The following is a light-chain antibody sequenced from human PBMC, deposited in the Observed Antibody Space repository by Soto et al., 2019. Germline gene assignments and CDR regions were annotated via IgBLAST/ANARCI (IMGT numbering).Light chain of an antibody. J-gene: IGKJ4*01. Sequence: EIVLTQSPATLSVSPGERATLSCRASQSVGNNFAWYQQKPGQAPRLLIFATSTRATGVPARFSGSGSGTEFTLTISSLQSEDFAVYYCQQYGDSPLTFGGGDKVEIE. CDR1: QSVGNN. CDR2: ATS. CDR3: QQYGDSPLT. V-gene: IGKV3-15*01.